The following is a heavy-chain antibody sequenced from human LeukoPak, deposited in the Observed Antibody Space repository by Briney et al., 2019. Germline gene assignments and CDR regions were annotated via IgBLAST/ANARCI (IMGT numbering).Heavy chain of an antibody. CDR2: IYPGGSDT. J-gene: IGHJ4*02. CDR3: ARPYYYDSSGILFDY. Sequence: GESLKISCKGSGYSFTSYWIGWVRQMPGKGLEWMGIIYPGGSDTRYSPSFQGQVTISADKSISTAYLQWSSLKASDTAMYYCARPYYYDSSGILFDYWGQGTLVTVSS. V-gene: IGHV5-51*01. CDR1: GYSFTSYW. D-gene: IGHD3-22*01.